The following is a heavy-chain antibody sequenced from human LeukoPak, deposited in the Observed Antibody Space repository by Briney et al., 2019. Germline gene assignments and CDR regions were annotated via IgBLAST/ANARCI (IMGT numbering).Heavy chain of an antibody. CDR2: ISGSGGST. CDR1: GFTFSSYA. V-gene: IGHV3-23*01. CDR3: AKCYDSSGYYYRIIDY. J-gene: IGHJ4*02. Sequence: GGSLRLSCAASGFTFSSYAMSWARQAPGKGLEWVSAISGSGGSTYYADSVKGRFTISRDNSKNTLYLQMNSLRAEDTAVYYCAKCYDSSGYYYRIIDYWGQGTLVTVSS. D-gene: IGHD3-22*01.